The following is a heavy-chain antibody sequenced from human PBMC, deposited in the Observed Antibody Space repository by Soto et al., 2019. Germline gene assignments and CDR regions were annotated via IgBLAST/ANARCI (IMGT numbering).Heavy chain of an antibody. D-gene: IGHD4-17*01. CDR2: INHSGST. CDR1: GGSFSGYY. J-gene: IGHJ4*02. V-gene: IGHV4-34*01. CDR3: ASGPLSKYYGHYDFFLDY. Sequence: QVQLQQWGAGLLKPSETLSLTCAVYGGSFSGYYWSWIRQPPGKGLEWIGEINHSGSTNYNPSLKSRVTISVDTSKNQFSLKLSSVTAADTAVYYCASGPLSKYYGHYDFFLDYWGQGTLVTVSS.